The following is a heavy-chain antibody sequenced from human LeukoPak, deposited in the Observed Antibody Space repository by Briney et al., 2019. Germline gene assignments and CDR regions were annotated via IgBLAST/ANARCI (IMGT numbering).Heavy chain of an antibody. CDR3: ATAYNKSWYFEY. CDR2: IIPILGIA. Sequence: SVKVSCKASGGTFSSYAISWVRQAPGQGLEWVGRIIPILGIANYAQKFQGRVTITADKSTSTAYMELSSLRSEDTAVYYCATAYNKSWYFEYWGQGTLVTVSS. CDR1: GGTFSSYA. D-gene: IGHD5-24*01. J-gene: IGHJ4*02. V-gene: IGHV1-69*04.